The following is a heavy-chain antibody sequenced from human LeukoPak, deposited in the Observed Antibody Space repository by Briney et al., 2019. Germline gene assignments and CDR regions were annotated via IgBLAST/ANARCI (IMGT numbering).Heavy chain of an antibody. J-gene: IGHJ6*02. CDR2: IYYSGST. CDR1: GGSISSYY. Sequence: SETLSLTCTVSGGSISSYYWSWSRQPPGKGLEWIGYIYYSGSTNYNPSLKSRVTISVDTSKNQFSLKLSSVTAADTAVYYCAREGGSRSLGLYYYYGMDVWGQGTTVTVSS. D-gene: IGHD1-26*01. CDR3: AREGGSRSLGLYYYYGMDV. V-gene: IGHV4-59*01.